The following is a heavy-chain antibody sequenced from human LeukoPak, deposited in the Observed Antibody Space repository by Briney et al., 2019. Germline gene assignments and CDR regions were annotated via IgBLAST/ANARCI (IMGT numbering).Heavy chain of an antibody. CDR1: GFTFRSYA. Sequence: GGSLRLSCAGSGFTFRSYAMSWVRQSPGKGLEWVSAIGGSGGTTYYADSVKGRFTISRDNSKNTLYLQMNSLRAEDTAVYYCAKDFEQLVFSDYWGQGTLVTVS. V-gene: IGHV3-23*01. J-gene: IGHJ4*02. CDR3: AKDFEQLVFSDY. CDR2: IGGSGGTT. D-gene: IGHD6-6*01.